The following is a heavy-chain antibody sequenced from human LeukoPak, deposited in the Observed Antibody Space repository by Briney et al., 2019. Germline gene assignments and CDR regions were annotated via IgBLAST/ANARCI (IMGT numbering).Heavy chain of an antibody. J-gene: IGHJ6*03. CDR1: GGSISSYY. CDR2: IYSSGST. CDR3: ARGRVIAAAVRYYYMDV. Sequence: SETLSLNCTVSGGSISSYYWSWIRQPAGKGREWIGRIYSSGSTNYNPSLKSRVTMSVDTSNNQISLMLSSVTAADTAVYYCARGRVIAAAVRYYYMDVWGKGTTVTVSS. D-gene: IGHD6-13*01. V-gene: IGHV4-4*07.